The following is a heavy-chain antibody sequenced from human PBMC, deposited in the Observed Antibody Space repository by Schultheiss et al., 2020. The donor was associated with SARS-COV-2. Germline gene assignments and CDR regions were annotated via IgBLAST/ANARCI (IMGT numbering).Heavy chain of an antibody. D-gene: IGHD2-15*01. Sequence: GGSLRLSCAASGFTFSSYWMSWVRQAPGKGLEWVANIKQDGSEKYYVDSVKGRFTISRDNAKNSLYLQMNSLRAEDTAVYYCARDLGRHCSGGSCQRSSYFDYWGQGTLVTVSS. CDR1: GFTFSSYW. V-gene: IGHV3-7*01. J-gene: IGHJ4*02. CDR3: ARDLGRHCSGGSCQRSSYFDY. CDR2: IKQDGSEK.